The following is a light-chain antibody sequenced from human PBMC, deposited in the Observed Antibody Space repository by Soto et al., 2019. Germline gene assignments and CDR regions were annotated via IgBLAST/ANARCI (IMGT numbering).Light chain of an antibody. J-gene: IGKJ1*01. V-gene: IGKV3-15*01. CDR2: GAS. Sequence: EIALTQAPATLSVSPGVRATLSCRASQTVNSNLAWYQQKPGQAPRLLIYGASTRATGIPARFSGSGSGTEFTLTISSLQSEDFAVYYCQQYNNWPRTFGQGTKVDIK. CDR3: QQYNNWPRT. CDR1: QTVNSN.